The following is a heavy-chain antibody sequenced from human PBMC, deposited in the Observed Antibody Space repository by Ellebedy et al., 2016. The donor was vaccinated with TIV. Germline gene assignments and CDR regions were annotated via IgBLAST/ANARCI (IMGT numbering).Heavy chain of an antibody. CDR1: GGSISRSSYY. D-gene: IGHD2-15*01. J-gene: IGHJ4*02. CDR2: IYYSGST. V-gene: IGHV4-39*07. Sequence: SETLSLTCTVSGGSISRSSYYWGWIRQPPGKGLEWIGSIYYSGSTNYNPSLKSRVTISVDTSKNQFSLKLSSVTAADTAVYYCATYCSGGSCLDYWGQGTLVTVSS. CDR3: ATYCSGGSCLDY.